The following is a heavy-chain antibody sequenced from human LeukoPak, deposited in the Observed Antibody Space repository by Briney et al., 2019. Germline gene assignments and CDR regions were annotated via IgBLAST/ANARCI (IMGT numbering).Heavy chain of an antibody. J-gene: IGHJ4*02. V-gene: IGHV1-46*01. CDR2: INPSGGST. CDR3: ARDGGDIVVVVAARGAFFDY. Sequence: ASVKVSCKASGYTFTSYYMHWVRQAPGQGLEWMGIINPSGGSTSYAQKFQGRVTMTRDMSTSTVYMELSSLRSEDTAVYYCARDGGDIVVVVAARGAFFDYWGQGTLVTVSS. CDR1: GYTFTSYY. D-gene: IGHD2-15*01.